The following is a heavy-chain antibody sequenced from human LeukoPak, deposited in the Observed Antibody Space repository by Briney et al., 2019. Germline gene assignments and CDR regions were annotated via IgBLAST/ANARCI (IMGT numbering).Heavy chain of an antibody. D-gene: IGHD3-10*01. CDR3: ARFTMVRGVSLYYYYGMDV. CDR1: GFTFSSYA. J-gene: IGHJ6*02. CDR2: ISSSSSTI. Sequence: PGGSLRLSCTASGFTFSSYAMSWVRQAPGKGLEWVSYISSSSSTIYYADSVKGRFTISRDNAKNSLYLQMNSLRDEDTAVYYCARFTMVRGVSLYYYYGMDVWGQGTTVTVSS. V-gene: IGHV3-48*02.